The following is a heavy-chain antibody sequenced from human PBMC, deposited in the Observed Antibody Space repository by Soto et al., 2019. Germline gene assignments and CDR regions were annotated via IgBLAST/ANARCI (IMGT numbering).Heavy chain of an antibody. J-gene: IGHJ4*02. D-gene: IGHD5-18*01. CDR1: GDTFTSYA. CDR3: ARDPGYSYGYN. Sequence: ASVKASCKACGDTFTSYAMHWVRQAPGQRLEWMGWINAGNGNTKYSQKFQGRVTITRDTSASTAYMELSSLRSEDTAVYYCARDPGYSYGYNWGQGTLVTVSS. V-gene: IGHV1-3*01. CDR2: INAGNGNT.